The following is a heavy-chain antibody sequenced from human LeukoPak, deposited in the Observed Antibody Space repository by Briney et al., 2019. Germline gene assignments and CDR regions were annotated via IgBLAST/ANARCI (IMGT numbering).Heavy chain of an antibody. CDR3: AREGGSCDFDY. CDR2: INTDGSST. CDR1: GFTFSSYW. J-gene: IGHJ4*02. V-gene: IGHV3-74*01. Sequence: GGSLRLSCAASGFTFSSYWMHWVRQAPGKGLVWVSRINTDGSSTSYADSVKGRFTISRDNAKNTLYLQMNSLKAEDTAVYYCAREGGSCDFDYWGQGTLVTVSS. D-gene: IGHD1-26*01.